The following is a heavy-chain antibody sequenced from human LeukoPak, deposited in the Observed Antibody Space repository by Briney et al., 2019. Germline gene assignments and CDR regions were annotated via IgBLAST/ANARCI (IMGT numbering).Heavy chain of an antibody. Sequence: ASVKVSCKASGYTFTSYDINWVRQATGQGLEWMGRMNPNSGNTGYAQKFQGRVTITRNTSISTAYMELSSLRSEDTAVYYCARGTRLYYDFWSGYPPSPDFDYWGQGTLVTVSS. D-gene: IGHD3-3*01. CDR1: GYTFTSYD. V-gene: IGHV1-8*03. CDR2: MNPNSGNT. J-gene: IGHJ4*02. CDR3: ARGTRLYYDFWSGYPPSPDFDY.